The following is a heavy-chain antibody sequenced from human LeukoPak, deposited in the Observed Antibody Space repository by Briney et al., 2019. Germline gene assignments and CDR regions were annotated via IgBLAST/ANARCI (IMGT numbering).Heavy chain of an antibody. CDR2: ISGSGGDT. CDR3: AKTTAGNSSGRYPGWPVDY. J-gene: IGHJ4*02. CDR1: GFTFRSYA. Sequence: GGSLRLPCAASGFTFRSYAIYWVRQAPGKGLEWVSGISGSGGDTYFADSVKGRFTISRDHSKNTVFLQMDSLRAEDTAVYYCAKTTAGNSSGRYPGWPVDYWGQGTLVTVSS. D-gene: IGHD6-19*01. V-gene: IGHV3-23*01.